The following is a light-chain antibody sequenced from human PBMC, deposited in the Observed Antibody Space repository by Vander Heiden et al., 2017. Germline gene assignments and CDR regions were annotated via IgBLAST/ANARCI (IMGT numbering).Light chain of an antibody. J-gene: IGLJ1*01. CDR3: QSYDSSLSGYV. Sequence: QSVLTQPPSVSGAPGQRVTISCTGCRSNIGAGYDVAWYQQLPGTAPKLLIYGNSNRPSGVPDRFSGSKSGTSASLAITGLQAEDEADYYCQSYDSSLSGYVFGTGTKVTVL. V-gene: IGLV1-40*01. CDR2: GNS. CDR1: RSNIGAGYD.